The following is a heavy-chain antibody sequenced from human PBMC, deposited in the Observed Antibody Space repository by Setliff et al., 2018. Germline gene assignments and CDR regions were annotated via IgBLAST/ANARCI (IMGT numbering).Heavy chain of an antibody. CDR2: IYYSGST. J-gene: IGHJ6*02. CDR3: ARGAGYSSRWYIYYYGMDV. V-gene: IGHV4-59*01. D-gene: IGHD6-13*01. CDR1: GGSISSYY. Sequence: PSETLSLTCTVSGGSISSYYWSWIRQPPGKRLEWIGYIYYSGSTNYNPSLESRVTISVDTSKNQFSLGLNSATAADTAVYYCARGAGYSSRWYIYYYGMDVWGQGTTVTVSS.